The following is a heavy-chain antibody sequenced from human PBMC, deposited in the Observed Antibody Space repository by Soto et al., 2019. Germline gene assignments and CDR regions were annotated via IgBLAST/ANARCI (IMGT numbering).Heavy chain of an antibody. CDR2: IYWNDGT. CDR1: GFSISRQGEG. V-gene: IGHV2-5*01. Sequence: QITLKESGPTLVNPTQSLTLTCTFSGFSISRQGEGVGWIRQPPGKALVWLANIYWNDGTRYSPSLESRLTITKDTSKIQVVLMMTNMDPVATATYYYAHRLSLYFGGGRSAFDIWGQGTMLTVSS. D-gene: IGHD4-17*01. J-gene: IGHJ3*02. CDR3: AHRLSLYFGGGRSAFDI.